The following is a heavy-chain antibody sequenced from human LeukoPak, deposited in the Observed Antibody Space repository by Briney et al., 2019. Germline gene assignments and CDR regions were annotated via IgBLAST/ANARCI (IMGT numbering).Heavy chain of an antibody. V-gene: IGHV3-23*01. Sequence: QPGGSLRLSCAASGFTFSSYAMSWVRQAPGKGLEWVSAISGSGGSTYFADSVKGRFTISRDNSKNTLYLQMNSLRAEDTAVYYCANLVRGVTAFAYWGQGTLVTVSS. CDR2: ISGSGGST. CDR1: GFTFSSYA. CDR3: ANLVRGVTAFAY. D-gene: IGHD3-10*01. J-gene: IGHJ4*02.